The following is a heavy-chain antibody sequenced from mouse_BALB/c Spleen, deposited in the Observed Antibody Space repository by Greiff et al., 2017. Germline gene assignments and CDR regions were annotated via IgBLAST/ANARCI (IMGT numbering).Heavy chain of an antibody. CDR1: GYTFTDYE. CDR3: TRGGYYYAMDY. CDR2: IDPETGGT. J-gene: IGHJ4*01. V-gene: IGHV1-15*01. Sequence: VKLMESGAELVRPGASVTLSCKASGYTFTDYEMHWVKQTPVHGLEWIGAIDPETGGTAYNQKFKGKATLTADKSSSTAYMELRSLTSEDSAVYYCTRGGYYYAMDYWGQGTSVTVSS.